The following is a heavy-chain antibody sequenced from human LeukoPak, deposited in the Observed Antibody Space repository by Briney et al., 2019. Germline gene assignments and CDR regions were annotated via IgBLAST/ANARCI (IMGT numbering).Heavy chain of an antibody. CDR2: IIPTLGIA. V-gene: IGHV1-69*04. Sequence: ASVKVSCKASGGTFSSYTISWVRQAPGQGLEWMGRIIPTLGIANYAQKFQGRVTITADKSTSTAYMELSSLRSEDTAVYYCAREWTGTIDYWGQGTLVTVSS. J-gene: IGHJ4*02. CDR3: AREWTGTIDY. D-gene: IGHD1-1*01. CDR1: GGTFSSYT.